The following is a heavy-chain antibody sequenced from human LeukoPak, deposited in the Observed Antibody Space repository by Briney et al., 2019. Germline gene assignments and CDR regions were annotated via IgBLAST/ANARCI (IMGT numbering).Heavy chain of an antibody. V-gene: IGHV4-34*01. D-gene: IGHD6-19*01. J-gene: IGHJ4*02. CDR3: ARGSSGWSFDY. Sequence: EWIGEINHSGSTNYNPSLKSRVTISVDTSKNQFSLKLSSVTAADTAVYYCARGSSGWSFDYWGQGTLVTVSS. CDR2: INHSGST.